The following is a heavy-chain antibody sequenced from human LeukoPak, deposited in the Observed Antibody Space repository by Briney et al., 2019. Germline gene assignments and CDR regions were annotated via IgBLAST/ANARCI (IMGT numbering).Heavy chain of an antibody. Sequence: SETLSLTCTVSGGSISSGSYYWSWIRQPAGKGLEWIGRIYTSGSTNYNPSLKSRVTISVDTSKNQFSLKLSSVTAADTAVYYCARYYYGSPFGIWGQGTMVTVSS. CDR2: IYTSGST. CDR3: ARYYYGSPFGI. V-gene: IGHV4-61*02. J-gene: IGHJ3*02. D-gene: IGHD3-10*01. CDR1: GGSISSGSYY.